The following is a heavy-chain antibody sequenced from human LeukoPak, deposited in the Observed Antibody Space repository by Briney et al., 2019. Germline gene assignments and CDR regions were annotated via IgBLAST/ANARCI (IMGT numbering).Heavy chain of an antibody. J-gene: IGHJ4*02. CDR1: GFTFSCYS. V-gene: IGHV3-21*01. D-gene: IGHD5-18*01. Sequence: GGSLRLSCAASGFTFSCYSMNWVRQAPGKGLEWVSSISSSSSYIYYADSVEGRFTISRDNAKNSLYLQMNSLRAEDTAVYYCARDGIQLWLRTYYFDYWGQGTLVTVSS. CDR3: ARDGIQLWLRTYYFDY. CDR2: ISSSSSYI.